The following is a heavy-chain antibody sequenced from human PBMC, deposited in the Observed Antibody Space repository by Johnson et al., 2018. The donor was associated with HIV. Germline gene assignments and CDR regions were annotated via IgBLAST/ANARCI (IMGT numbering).Heavy chain of an antibody. J-gene: IGHJ3*02. D-gene: IGHD2-15*01. V-gene: IGHV3-15*01. CDR2: IKSKTDGGTT. CDR3: TTRGDCSGGSCYSGRGFDI. CDR1: GFTFSNAW. Sequence: VQLVESGGGLVKPGGSLRLSCAASGFTFSNAWMSWVRQAPGKGLEWVGRIKSKTDGGTTDYAAPVKGRFTISRDDSKNTLYLQMNSLKTEDTAVYYCTTRGDCSGGSCYSGRGFDIWGQGTMVTVSS.